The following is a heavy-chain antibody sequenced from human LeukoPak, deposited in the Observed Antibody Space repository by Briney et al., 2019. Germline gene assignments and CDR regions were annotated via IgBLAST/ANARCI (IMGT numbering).Heavy chain of an antibody. CDR3: ARDRGYSSSWSKPYYFDY. V-gene: IGHV1-2*02. J-gene: IGHJ4*02. CDR1: GYTFTGYY. Sequence: GASVKVSCKASGYTFTGYYMHWVRQAPGQGLEWMGWINPNSGGTNYAQKFQGRVTMTRDTSISTAYMDLSRLRSDDTAVYYCARDRGYSSSWSKPYYFDYWGQGTLVTVSS. D-gene: IGHD6-13*01. CDR2: INPNSGGT.